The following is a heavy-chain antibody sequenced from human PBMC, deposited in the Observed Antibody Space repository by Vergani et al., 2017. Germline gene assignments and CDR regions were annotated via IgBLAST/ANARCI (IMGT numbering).Heavy chain of an antibody. CDR2: NIPIFGTA. CDR1: GGTFSSYA. V-gene: IGHV1-69*01. D-gene: IGHD6-6*01. CDR3: AREYSSSSRFYYYYMDV. Sequence: QVQLVQSGAEVKKPGSSVKVSCKASGGTFSSYAISWVRQAPGQGLEWMGGNIPIFGTANYAQKFQGRVTITADESTSTAYMELSSLRSEDTAVYYCAREYSSSSRFYYYYMDVWGKGTTVTVSS. J-gene: IGHJ6*03.